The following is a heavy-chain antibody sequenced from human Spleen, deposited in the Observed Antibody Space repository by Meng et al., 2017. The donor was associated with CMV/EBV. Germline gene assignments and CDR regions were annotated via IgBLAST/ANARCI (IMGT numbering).Heavy chain of an antibody. Sequence: QIQLVQSGPELRRPGASVKVSCKASGYKFDIYGITWVRQAPGQGLEWVGWVGAENGDTNYGQKFQGRVTVTADTFTKTAYMEMRSLRSDDSASYYCARAGAAVTTNFDFWGQGTLVTVSS. CDR2: VGAENGDT. CDR3: ARAGAAVTTNFDF. D-gene: IGHD4-17*01. V-gene: IGHV1-18*01. J-gene: IGHJ4*02. CDR1: GYKFDIYG.